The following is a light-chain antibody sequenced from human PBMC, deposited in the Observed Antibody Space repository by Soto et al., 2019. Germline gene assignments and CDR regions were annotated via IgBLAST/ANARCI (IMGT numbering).Light chain of an antibody. Sequence: DMQMTQSPSILSASVGDSVTVTCRASQSISYWLAWYQQKPGKAPKLLIYDASILESGVPSRFSGSGSGTDFTLTINSLQPDDFATYYCQQYSDYLITFGPGTTVDMK. V-gene: IGKV1-5*01. CDR2: DAS. CDR3: QQYSDYLIT. J-gene: IGKJ3*01. CDR1: QSISYW.